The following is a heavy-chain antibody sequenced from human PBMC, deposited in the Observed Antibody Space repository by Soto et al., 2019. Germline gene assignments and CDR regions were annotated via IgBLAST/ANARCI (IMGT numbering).Heavy chain of an antibody. CDR2: TYHRGST. V-gene: IGHV4-59*12. Sequence: SETLSLTCSVSGVSISSYFWSWIRQAPGRGLEWIGYTYHRGSTNYSPSLKSRVAMSLDTSENQFSLKVSSVTAADTAVYYCARGSRFLEWLPPYYYYGMDVWGQGTTVTVSS. J-gene: IGHJ6*02. CDR1: GVSISSYF. CDR3: ARGSRFLEWLPPYYYYGMDV. D-gene: IGHD3-3*01.